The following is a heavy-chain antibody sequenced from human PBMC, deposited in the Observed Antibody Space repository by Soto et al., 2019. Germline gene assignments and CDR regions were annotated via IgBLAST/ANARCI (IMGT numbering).Heavy chain of an antibody. D-gene: IGHD2-15*01. CDR3: ARRYCSGGSCYGNWFDP. V-gene: IGHV4-31*03. CDR1: GGSISSGGYH. CDR2: IYYSEST. J-gene: IGHJ5*02. Sequence: SETLSLTCTVSGGSISSGGYHWSWIRQHPGKGPEWIGYIYYSESTYYNPSLKSRVTISVDTSKNQFSLKLSSVTAADTAVYYCARRYCSGGSCYGNWFDPWGQGTLVTVSS.